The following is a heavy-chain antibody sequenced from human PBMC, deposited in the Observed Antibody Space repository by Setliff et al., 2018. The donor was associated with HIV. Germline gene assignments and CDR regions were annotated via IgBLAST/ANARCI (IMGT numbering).Heavy chain of an antibody. CDR1: GGLITNDGYY. D-gene: IGHD2-8*01. CDR3: ARDMHANIIAQDV. Sequence: SETLSLTCTVSGGLITNDGYYWTWIRQHPEKGQEWIGYIYFNGKTYYNPSLGGRAAMSVDTFKNKFYLMLSSVTAADTAVYYCARDMHANIIAQDVWGQGTVVTVSS. V-gene: IGHV4-31*03. J-gene: IGHJ1*01. CDR2: IYFNGKT.